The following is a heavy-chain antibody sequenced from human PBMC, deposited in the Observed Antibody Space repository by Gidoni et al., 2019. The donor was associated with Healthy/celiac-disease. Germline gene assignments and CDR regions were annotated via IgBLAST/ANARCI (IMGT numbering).Heavy chain of an antibody. V-gene: IGHV3-21*01. D-gene: IGHD2-2*02. Sequence: EVQLVESGGGLVKPGGSLRLSCAASGFTFSSYSMNWVRQAPGKGLEWVSSISSSSSYIYYADSVKGRFTISRDNAKNSLYLQMNSLRAEDTAVYYCARDSPVPAAIRAVHYYYMDVWGKGTTVTVSS. CDR1: GFTFSSYS. J-gene: IGHJ6*03. CDR3: ARDSPVPAAIRAVHYYYMDV. CDR2: ISSSSSYI.